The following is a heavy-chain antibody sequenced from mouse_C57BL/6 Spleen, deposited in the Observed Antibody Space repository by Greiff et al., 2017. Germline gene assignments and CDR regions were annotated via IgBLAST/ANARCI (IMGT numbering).Heavy chain of an antibody. V-gene: IGHV1-82*01. Sequence: QVQLQQSGPELVKPGASVKISCKASGYAFSSSWMNWVKQRPGKGLGWIGRIYPGDGDTNYNGKFKGKATLTADKSSSTAYMQLSSLTSEDSAVYFCARMDYYGSAWYFDVWGTGTTVTVSS. J-gene: IGHJ1*03. CDR1: GYAFSSSW. D-gene: IGHD1-1*01. CDR2: IYPGDGDT. CDR3: ARMDYYGSAWYFDV.